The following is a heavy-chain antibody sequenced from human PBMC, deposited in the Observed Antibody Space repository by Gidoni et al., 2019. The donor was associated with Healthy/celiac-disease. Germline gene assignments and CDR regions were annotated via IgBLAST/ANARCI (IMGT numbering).Heavy chain of an antibody. CDR2: IYTSGST. CDR3: ARDGLWFGEYGEGAFDI. Sequence: QVQLQESGPGLVKPSQTLSLTCTVSGGSISSGSYYWSWIRQPAGKGLEWIGRIYTSGSTNYNPSLKSRVTISVDTSKNQFSLKLSSVTAADTAVYYCARDGLWFGEYGEGAFDIWGQGTMVTVSS. D-gene: IGHD3-10*01. J-gene: IGHJ3*02. V-gene: IGHV4-61*02. CDR1: GGSISSGSYY.